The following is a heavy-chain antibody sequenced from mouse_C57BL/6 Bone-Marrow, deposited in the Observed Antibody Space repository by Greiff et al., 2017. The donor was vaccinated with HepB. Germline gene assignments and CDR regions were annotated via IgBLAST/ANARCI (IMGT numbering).Heavy chain of an antibody. CDR3: TRSDYGYYRYWFAY. CDR2: IDPETGGT. J-gene: IGHJ3*01. CDR1: GYTFTDYE. V-gene: IGHV1-15*01. D-gene: IGHD2-3*01. Sequence: VHLVESGAELVRPGASVTLSCKASGYTFTDYEMHWVKQTPVHGLEWIGAIDPETGGTAYNQKFKGKAILTADKSSSTAYMELRSLTSEDSAVYYCTRSDYGYYRYWFAYWGQGTLVTVSA.